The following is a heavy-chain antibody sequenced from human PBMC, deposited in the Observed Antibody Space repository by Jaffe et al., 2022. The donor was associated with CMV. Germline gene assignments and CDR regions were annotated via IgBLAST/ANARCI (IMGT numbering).Heavy chain of an antibody. CDR2: INHSGST. CDR3: ARGRRMTTVTVFDY. J-gene: IGHJ4*02. D-gene: IGHD4-17*01. Sequence: QVQLQQWGAGLLKPSETLSLTCAVYGGSFSGYYWSWIRQPPGKGLEWIGEINHSGSTNYNPSLKSRVTISVDTSKNQFSLKLSSVTAADTAVYYCARGRRMTTVTVFDYWGQGTLVTVSS. CDR1: GGSFSGYY. V-gene: IGHV4-34*01.